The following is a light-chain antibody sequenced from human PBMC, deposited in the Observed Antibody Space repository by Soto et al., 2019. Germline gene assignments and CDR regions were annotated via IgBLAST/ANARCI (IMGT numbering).Light chain of an antibody. CDR1: QSVLYSSNNKNY. V-gene: IGKV4-1*01. J-gene: IGKJ1*01. CDR2: WAS. Sequence: DIVMTQSPDSLAVSLGERATINCKSSQSVLYSSNNKNYLAWYQQTPGQPPKMLIYWASTRESGVPDRFSGTGSGTDFTLTISSLQAEDVAVYYCQQTYTTPRTFGQGTKVEIK. CDR3: QQTYTTPRT.